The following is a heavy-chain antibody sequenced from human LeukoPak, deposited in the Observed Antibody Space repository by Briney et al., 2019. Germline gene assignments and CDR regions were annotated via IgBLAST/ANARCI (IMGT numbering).Heavy chain of an antibody. D-gene: IGHD2-15*01. CDR2: IYPGDSDT. CDR1: GYSFTSYW. J-gene: IGHJ4*02. CDR3: ARLGRYCSGGSCYRLPYFDY. Sequence: GESQTISCTGSGYSFTSYWIGWVRQMPGKGLEWMGIIYPGDSDTRYSPSFQGQVTISADKSISTAYLQWSSLKASDTAMYYCARLGRYCSGGSCYRLPYFDYWGQGTLVIVSS. V-gene: IGHV5-51*01.